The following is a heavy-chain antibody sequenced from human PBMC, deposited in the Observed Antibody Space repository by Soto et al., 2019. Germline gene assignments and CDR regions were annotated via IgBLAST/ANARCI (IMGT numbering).Heavy chain of an antibody. J-gene: IGHJ6*02. CDR2: IIPIFGTA. D-gene: IGHD2-8*02. Sequence: AASVKVSCKASGGTFGSYAISWVRQAPGQGPEWMGGIIPIFGTANYAQKFQGRVTITADESTSTAYMELSSLRSEDTAVYFCARDWWAQRWLQPKEYGMEVWGQGTTVTVCS. CDR1: GGTFGSYA. V-gene: IGHV1-69*13. CDR3: ARDWWAQRWLQPKEYGMEV.